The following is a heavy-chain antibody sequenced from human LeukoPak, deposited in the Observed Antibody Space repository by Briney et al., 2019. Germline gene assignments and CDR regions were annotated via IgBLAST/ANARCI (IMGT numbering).Heavy chain of an antibody. CDR1: GFTFSSYG. V-gene: IGHV3-30*18. CDR2: ISYDGSNK. J-gene: IGHJ4*02. Sequence: GGSLRLSCAASGFTFSSYGMHWVRQAPDKGLEWVAVISYDGSNKYYADSVKGRFTISRDNSKNTLYLQMNSLRAEDTAVYYCAKMESTYYFDYWGQGTLVTVSS. CDR3: AKMESTYYFDY. D-gene: IGHD2-2*01.